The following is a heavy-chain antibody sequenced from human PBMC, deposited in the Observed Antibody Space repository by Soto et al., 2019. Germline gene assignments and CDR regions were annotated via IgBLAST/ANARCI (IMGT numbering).Heavy chain of an antibody. V-gene: IGHV1-69*01. J-gene: IGHJ4*02. Sequence: QVQLVQSGAEVKKPGSSVKVSCKASGGTVSSYAISWVRQAPGQGLEWMGGIIPIFGTANYAQKFQGRVTITADESTSTAYMELSSLRSEDTAVYYCARGMVDDFVVVPAPYYFDYWGQGTLVTVSS. CDR1: GGTVSSYA. CDR3: ARGMVDDFVVVPAPYYFDY. CDR2: IIPIFGTA. D-gene: IGHD2-2*01.